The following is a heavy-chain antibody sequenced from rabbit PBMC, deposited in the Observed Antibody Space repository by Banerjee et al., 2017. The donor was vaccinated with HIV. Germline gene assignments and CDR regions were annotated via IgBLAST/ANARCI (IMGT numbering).Heavy chain of an antibody. CDR2: IDPVFGVT. Sequence: SGFDYSAYYMSWVRQAPGKGLEWIGYIDPVFGVTVYANWVNGRFTISRDNAQNTLYLQLNSLTAADTATYFCAKDMGVAAGYFFNLWGQGTLVTVS. CDR1: GFDYSAYY. D-gene: IGHD4-1*01. J-gene: IGHJ4*01. V-gene: IGHV1S7*01. CDR3: AKDMGVAAGYFFNL.